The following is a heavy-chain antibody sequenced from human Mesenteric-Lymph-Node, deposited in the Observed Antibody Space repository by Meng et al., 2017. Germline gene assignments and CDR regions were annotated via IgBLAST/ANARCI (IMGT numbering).Heavy chain of an antibody. CDR1: GGSISSSNW. CDR3: ARVLFYGSGSHYMVSGYFDY. V-gene: IGHV4-4*02. CDR2: IYHSGST. J-gene: IGHJ4*02. Sequence: SETLSLTCAVSGGSISSSNWWSWVRQPPGKGLEWIGEIYHSGSTNYNPSLKSRVTISVDKSKNQFSLKLSSVTAADTAVYYCARVLFYGSGSHYMVSGYFDYWGQGTLVTVSS. D-gene: IGHD3-10*01.